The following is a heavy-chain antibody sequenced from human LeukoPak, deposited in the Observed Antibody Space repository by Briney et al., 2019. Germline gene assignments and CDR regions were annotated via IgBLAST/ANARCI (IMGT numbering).Heavy chain of an antibody. CDR1: GGSISSRSYY. V-gene: IGHV4-39*01. J-gene: IGHJ1*01. CDR2: IYYSEST. D-gene: IGHD3-10*01. Sequence: SETLSLTCTVSGGSISSRSYYWGWIRRPPGKRLEWIGSIYYSESTYYNPSLRSRVTISVDTSKNQFSLKLSSVTAADTAVYYCARQRFGDLYAEYFQHWGQGTLVTVSS. CDR3: ARQRFGDLYAEYFQH.